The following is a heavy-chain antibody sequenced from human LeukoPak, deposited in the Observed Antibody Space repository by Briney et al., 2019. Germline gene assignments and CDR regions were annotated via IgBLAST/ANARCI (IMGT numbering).Heavy chain of an antibody. J-gene: IGHJ6*02. Sequence: TVKVSCKASGGTFSSYTISWVRQAPGQGLEWMGRIIPILGIANYAQKFQGRVTITADKSTSTAYMELSSLRSEDTAVYYCAREVGATTGYYYGMDVWGQGTTVTVSS. D-gene: IGHD1-26*01. CDR1: GGTFSSYT. CDR2: IIPILGIA. CDR3: AREVGATTGYYYGMDV. V-gene: IGHV1-69*04.